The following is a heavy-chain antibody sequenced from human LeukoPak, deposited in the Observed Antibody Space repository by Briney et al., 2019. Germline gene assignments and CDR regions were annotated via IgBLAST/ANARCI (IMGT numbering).Heavy chain of an antibody. CDR3: ASAYDSGNYPLDY. Sequence: GGSLRLSCAASGFAFSRYVMHWVRQAPGKGLEYVSAISSNGRTTYYANFVKGRFTISRDNSKKTLYLQMGSLSAEDMAVYYCASAYDSGNYPLDYWGQGTLVTVSS. CDR1: GFAFSRYV. V-gene: IGHV3-64*01. J-gene: IGHJ4*02. CDR2: ISSNGRTT. D-gene: IGHD3-10*01.